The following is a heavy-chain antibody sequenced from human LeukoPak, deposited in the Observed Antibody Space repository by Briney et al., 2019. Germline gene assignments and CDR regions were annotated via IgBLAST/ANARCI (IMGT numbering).Heavy chain of an antibody. Sequence: GGSLRLSCAASGFTFSSYSMNWVRQAPGKGLEWVLSISSSSSYIYYADSVKGRFTISRDNAKNSLYLQMNSLRAEDTAVYYCARAGYDFWSGYYIDYWGQGTLVTVSS. J-gene: IGHJ4*02. V-gene: IGHV3-21*01. CDR3: ARAGYDFWSGYYIDY. CDR2: ISSSSSYI. D-gene: IGHD3-3*01. CDR1: GFTFSSYS.